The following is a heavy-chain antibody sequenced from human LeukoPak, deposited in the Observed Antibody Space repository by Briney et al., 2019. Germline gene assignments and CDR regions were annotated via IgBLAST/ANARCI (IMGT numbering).Heavy chain of an antibody. Sequence: SETLSLTCAVYGGSLSGHYWSWFRQPPGKGLEWIGQISRRGNTNYTPSLKSRVTISVDTSKNQLSLKLSTVTAADTALYYCARHGEYYFDYWGQGTLVTVSS. CDR3: ARHGEYYFDY. J-gene: IGHJ4*02. D-gene: IGHD3-10*01. CDR1: GGSLSGHY. CDR2: ISRRGNT. V-gene: IGHV4-34*01.